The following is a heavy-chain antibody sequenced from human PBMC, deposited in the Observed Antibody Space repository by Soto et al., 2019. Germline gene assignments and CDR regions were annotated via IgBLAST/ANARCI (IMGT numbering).Heavy chain of an antibody. CDR1: GYSFTTSG. D-gene: IGHD4-17*01. CDR2: ISTYNGNT. V-gene: IGHV1-18*01. J-gene: IGHJ4*02. CDR3: ARRLYGDYDY. Sequence: QAQLVQSGAEVKEPGASVKVSCKASGYSFTTSGITWVRQAPGQGLEWMGWISTYNGNTNYAQKLQDRVTLTTDTSPSTAYMELRSLRSDDTAVYYCARRLYGDYDYWGQGTLVTVSS.